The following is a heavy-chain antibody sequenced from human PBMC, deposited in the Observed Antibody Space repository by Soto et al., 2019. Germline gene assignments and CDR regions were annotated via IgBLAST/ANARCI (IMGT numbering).Heavy chain of an antibody. J-gene: IGHJ4*02. CDR2: IYYSGST. Sequence: PSETLSLTCTVSGGSISSGGYYWSWIRQHPGKGLEWIGYIYYSGSTYYNPSLKSRVTISVDTSKNQFSLKLSSVTAADTAVYYCARERKGVRSLGYWGQGTLVTVSS. CDR3: ARERKGVRSLGY. CDR1: GGSISSGGYY. V-gene: IGHV4-31*03.